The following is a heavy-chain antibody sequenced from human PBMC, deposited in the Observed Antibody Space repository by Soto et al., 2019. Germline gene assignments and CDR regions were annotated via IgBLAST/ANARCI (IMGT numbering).Heavy chain of an antibody. CDR2: IYYSGST. CDR1: GGSTTNYY. Sequence: QVQLQESGPGLVKPSETLSLTCTVSGGSTTNYYWSWIRQPPGKGLEWIGYIYYSGSTNYNPSLKSRVTLSVDTSKNQFSLKLTSVTAADTAVYYCARVRASSVGALDYWGQGTLVTVSS. V-gene: IGHV4-59*01. CDR3: ARVRASSVGALDY. J-gene: IGHJ4*02. D-gene: IGHD6-6*01.